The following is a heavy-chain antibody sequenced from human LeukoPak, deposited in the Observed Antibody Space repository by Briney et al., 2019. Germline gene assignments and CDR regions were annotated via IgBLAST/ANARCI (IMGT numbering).Heavy chain of an antibody. CDR3: ARAPNLYSDILTGYPGSYFDQ. CDR1: AGTFSSYA. D-gene: IGHD3-9*01. CDR2: FVPILGIG. Sequence: ASVKLSFKASAGTFSSYAISWVRQAPGQGLERMGRFVPILGIGNYAQRVQGRVTITADKSTSTAYMELRRLRSEDTAVYYCARAPNLYSDILTGYPGSYFDQWGEGPLLTVS. J-gene: IGHJ4*02. V-gene: IGHV1-69*04.